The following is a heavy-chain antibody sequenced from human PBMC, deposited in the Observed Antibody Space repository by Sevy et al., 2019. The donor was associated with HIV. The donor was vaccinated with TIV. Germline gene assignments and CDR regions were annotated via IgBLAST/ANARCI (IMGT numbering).Heavy chain of an antibody. CDR3: AKDAEQQLIPYYYYYYMDV. CDR1: GFTFSSYG. J-gene: IGHJ6*03. D-gene: IGHD6-13*01. V-gene: IGHV3-30*18. CDR2: IAYDGSNK. Sequence: AGSLRLSCAASGFTFSSYGMHWVRQAPGKELEWVAVIAYDGSNKYYADSVKGRFTISRDNSKNTLYLQMNSLRAEDAAAYYCAKDAEQQLIPYYYYYYMDVWGKGTTVTVSS.